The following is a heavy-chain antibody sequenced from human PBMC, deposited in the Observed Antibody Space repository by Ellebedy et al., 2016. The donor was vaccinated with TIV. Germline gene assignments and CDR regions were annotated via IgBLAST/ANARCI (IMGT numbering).Heavy chain of an antibody. CDR3: ARGPVRYTQKGGFLDY. CDR2: VYSGGNT. J-gene: IGHJ4*02. Sequence: GESLKISCAASGFTVSSSYMTWVRQAPGKGLEWVSVVYSGGNTYYADSVNGRFTISIDNSKNTLSLEMNSLRVDDTAVYFCARGPVRYTQKGGFLDYWGQGTLVTVSS. V-gene: IGHV3-53*01. CDR1: GFTVSSSY. D-gene: IGHD3-16*01.